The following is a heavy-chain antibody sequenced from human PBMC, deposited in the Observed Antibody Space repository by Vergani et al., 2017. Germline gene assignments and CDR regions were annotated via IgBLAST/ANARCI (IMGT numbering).Heavy chain of an antibody. CDR2: TWYDGNNK. Sequence: QVQLVESVGGVVQPGRSLRLSCAASGFTFNQYGMPWVRQAPGKGLEWVAVTWYDGNNKQYADSVKGRFTISRDNSKSTMYLQMNSLRDEDTGVYYCARDLRLLYNRFDPWGQGTLVTVSS. J-gene: IGHJ5*02. CDR1: GFTFNQYG. V-gene: IGHV3-33*01. CDR3: ARDLRLLYNRFDP. D-gene: IGHD1-14*01.